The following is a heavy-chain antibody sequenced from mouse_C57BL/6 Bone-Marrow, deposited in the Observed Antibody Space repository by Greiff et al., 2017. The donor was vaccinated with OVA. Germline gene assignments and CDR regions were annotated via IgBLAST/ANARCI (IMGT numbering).Heavy chain of an antibody. D-gene: IGHD1-1*01. Sequence: EVQLQESGGGLVKPGGSLKLSCAASGFTFSSYAMSWVRQTPEKRLEWVATISDGGSYTYYPDNVKGRFTISRDNAKNNLYLQMSHLKSEDTAMYYCAREGTTVVATRDYWGQGTSVTVSS. J-gene: IGHJ4*01. CDR1: GFTFSSYA. V-gene: IGHV5-4*01. CDR3: AREGTTVVATRDY. CDR2: ISDGGSYT.